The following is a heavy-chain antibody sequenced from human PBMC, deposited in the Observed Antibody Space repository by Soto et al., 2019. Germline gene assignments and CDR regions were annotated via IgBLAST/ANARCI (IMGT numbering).Heavy chain of an antibody. CDR1: GYSFTSYW. CDR3: ARAYSSSWGLSYYGMDV. CDR2: IYPGDSDT. J-gene: IGHJ6*02. D-gene: IGHD6-13*01. Sequence: PGESLKISCKGSGYSFTSYWIGWVRQMPGKGLEWMGIIYPGDSDTRYSPSFQGQVTISADKSISTAYLQWSSLKASDTAMYYCARAYSSSWGLSYYGMDVWGQGTTVTVSS. V-gene: IGHV5-51*01.